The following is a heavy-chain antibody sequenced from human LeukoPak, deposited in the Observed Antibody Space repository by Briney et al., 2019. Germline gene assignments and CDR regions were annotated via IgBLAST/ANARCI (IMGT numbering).Heavy chain of an antibody. V-gene: IGHV4-61*01. D-gene: IGHD3-22*01. Sequence: SETLSLTCTVSGVSVSSGSYYWSWIRQPPGKGLEWIGYIYYSGSTNYNPSLKSRVTISVDTSKNQFYLKLSSVTAADTAVYYCARTSSGYYYVREYYFDYWGQGTLVTVSS. CDR1: GVSVSSGSYY. CDR2: IYYSGST. CDR3: ARTSSGYYYVREYYFDY. J-gene: IGHJ4*02.